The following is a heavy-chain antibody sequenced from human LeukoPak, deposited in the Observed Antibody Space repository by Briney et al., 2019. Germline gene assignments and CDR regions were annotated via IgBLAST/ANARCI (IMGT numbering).Heavy chain of an antibody. Sequence: GESLKISCEGSGYSFTTYWIGWVRQMPGKGLEWLATIAGGDESTYYADSVKGRFAISRDNSKNTVFLHTNSLRVEDTAVYYCARGVYWSLDYWGQGTPVTVSS. V-gene: IGHV3-23*01. CDR2: IAGGDEST. D-gene: IGHD1-1*01. CDR1: GYSFTTYW. J-gene: IGHJ4*02. CDR3: ARGVYWSLDY.